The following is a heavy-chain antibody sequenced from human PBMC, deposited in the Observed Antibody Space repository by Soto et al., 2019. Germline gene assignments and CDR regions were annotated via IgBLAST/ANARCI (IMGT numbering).Heavy chain of an antibody. D-gene: IGHD5-18*01. Sequence: GGSLRLSCAASGFTFSSYGMHWVRQAPGKGLEWVAVIWYDGSNKYYADSVKGRFTISRDNSKNTLYLQMNSLRAEDTAVYYCARDQVQLWLHPRFSYYYGMDVWGQGTTVTVSS. CDR3: ARDQVQLWLHPRFSYYYGMDV. CDR2: IWYDGSNK. J-gene: IGHJ6*02. V-gene: IGHV3-33*01. CDR1: GFTFSSYG.